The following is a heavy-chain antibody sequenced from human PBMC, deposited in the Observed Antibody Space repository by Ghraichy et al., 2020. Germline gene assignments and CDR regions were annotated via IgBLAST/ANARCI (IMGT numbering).Heavy chain of an antibody. Sequence: SETLSLTCAVYGGSFSGYYWSWIRQPPGKGLEWIGEINHSGSTNYNPSLKSRVTISVDTSKNQFSLKLSSVTAADTAVYYCARNSRAPSGMDVWGQGTTVTVSS. CDR1: GGSFSGYY. V-gene: IGHV4-34*01. CDR3: ARNSRAPSGMDV. J-gene: IGHJ6*02. D-gene: IGHD2/OR15-2a*01. CDR2: INHSGST.